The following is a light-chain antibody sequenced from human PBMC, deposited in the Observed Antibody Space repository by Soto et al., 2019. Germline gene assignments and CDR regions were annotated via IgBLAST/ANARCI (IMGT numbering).Light chain of an antibody. CDR1: QSISSW. CDR2: KAS. J-gene: IGKJ1*01. Sequence: DIQMTQSPSTLSASVGDRVTITCRASQSISSWLAWYQQKPGKAPKLLIYKASSLESGVPSRFSGSGSGTEFTLTISSLQPDDFGTYYCQQYNSYSATFGQGTKVDIK. CDR3: QQYNSYSAT. V-gene: IGKV1-5*03.